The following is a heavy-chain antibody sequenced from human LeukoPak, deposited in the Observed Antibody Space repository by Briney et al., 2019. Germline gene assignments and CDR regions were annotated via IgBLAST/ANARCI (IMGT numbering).Heavy chain of an antibody. D-gene: IGHD4-17*01. CDR2: IIPIFGTA. Sequence: AASVKVSCKASGGTFSSYAISWVRQAPGQGLEWMGGIIPIFGTANYAQKFQGRVTITADKSTSTAYMELSSLRSEDTAVYYCARGENGVPYGDYDQPFDYWGQGTLVTVSS. J-gene: IGHJ4*02. CDR1: GGTFSSYA. CDR3: ARGENGVPYGDYDQPFDY. V-gene: IGHV1-69*06.